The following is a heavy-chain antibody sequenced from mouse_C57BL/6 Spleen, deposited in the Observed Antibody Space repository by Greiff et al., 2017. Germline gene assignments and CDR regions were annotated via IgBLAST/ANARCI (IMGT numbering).Heavy chain of an antibody. J-gene: IGHJ4*01. CDR3: ARPFTTVVARGDYYAMDY. V-gene: IGHV1-9*01. CDR2: ILPGSGST. Sequence: QVQLQQSGAELMKPGASVKLSCKATGYTFTGYWIEWVKQRPGHGLEWIGEILPGSGSTNYNEKFKGKATFTADTSSNTAYMQLSSLTTEDSAIYYCARPFTTVVARGDYYAMDYWGQGTSVTVSS. CDR1: GYTFTGYW. D-gene: IGHD1-1*01.